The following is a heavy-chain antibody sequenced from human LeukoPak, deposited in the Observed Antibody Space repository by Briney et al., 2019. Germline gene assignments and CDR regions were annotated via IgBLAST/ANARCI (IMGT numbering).Heavy chain of an antibody. V-gene: IGHV4-39*01. J-gene: IGHJ4*02. D-gene: IGHD5-12*01. Sequence: SETLSLTCTVSGGSISGSSFYWGWIRQSPGEGLEWIGSIYYSGSTYYNPSLKSRVTISVDTSKNQFSLKLSSVTAADTAVYYCARQVRGYSGHVFDYWGQGTLVTVSS. CDR2: IYYSGST. CDR3: ARQVRGYSGHVFDY. CDR1: GGSISGSSFY.